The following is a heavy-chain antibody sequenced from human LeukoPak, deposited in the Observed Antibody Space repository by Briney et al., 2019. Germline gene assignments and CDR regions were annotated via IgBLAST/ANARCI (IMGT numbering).Heavy chain of an antibody. D-gene: IGHD3-10*01. CDR3: ARDRDVEVRGDY. CDR1: GLTFSSYG. Sequence: GRSLRLSCAASGLTFSSYGMHWVRQAPGKGLEWVAFIRYDGSNKYYADSVKGRFTISRDNSKNTLYLQMNSLRAEDTAVYYCARDRDVEVRGDYWGQGTLVTVSS. V-gene: IGHV3-30*02. J-gene: IGHJ4*02. CDR2: IRYDGSNK.